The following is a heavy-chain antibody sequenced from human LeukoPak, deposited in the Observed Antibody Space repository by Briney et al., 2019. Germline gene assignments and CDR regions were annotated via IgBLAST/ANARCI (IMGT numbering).Heavy chain of an antibody. D-gene: IGHD3-10*01. Sequence: GRSLRLSCAASGFTFSSYGMHWVRQAPGKGLEWVAVISYDGSNKYYADSVKGRFTISRDNSKNTLYLQMNSLRAEDTAVYYCAKPVSPLKYYHGSGSYDDAFDIWGQGTMVTVSS. CDR3: AKPVSPLKYYHGSGSYDDAFDI. CDR2: ISYDGSNK. CDR1: GFTFSSYG. V-gene: IGHV3-30*18. J-gene: IGHJ3*02.